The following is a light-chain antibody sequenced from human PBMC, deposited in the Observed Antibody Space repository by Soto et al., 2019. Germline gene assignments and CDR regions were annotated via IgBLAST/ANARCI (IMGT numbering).Light chain of an antibody. CDR2: GAS. J-gene: IGKJ1*01. CDR1: QSVSTNQ. CDR3: QQYGSPTRT. V-gene: IGKV3-20*01. Sequence: IVLTQSPGTLSLPPGERATLSCKASQSVSTNQLAWYQQKPGQAPRLLIYGASTRATCIPDSFSGSGSGTDFTLTISRLEPEDFAVYYCQQYGSPTRTFGQGTKVEI.